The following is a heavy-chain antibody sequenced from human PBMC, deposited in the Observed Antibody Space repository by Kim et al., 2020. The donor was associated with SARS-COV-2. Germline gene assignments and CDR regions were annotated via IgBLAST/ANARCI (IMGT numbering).Heavy chain of an antibody. Sequence: ASVKVSCKASGYTFTGYYMHWVRQAPGQGLEWMGWINPNSGGTNYAQKFQGRVTMTRDTSISTAYMELSRLRSDDTAVYYCARQGYCSSTSCLGGPDYYYGMDVWGQGTTVTVSS. CDR3: ARQGYCSSTSCLGGPDYYYGMDV. CDR1: GYTFTGYY. J-gene: IGHJ6*02. D-gene: IGHD2-2*01. V-gene: IGHV1-2*02. CDR2: INPNSGGT.